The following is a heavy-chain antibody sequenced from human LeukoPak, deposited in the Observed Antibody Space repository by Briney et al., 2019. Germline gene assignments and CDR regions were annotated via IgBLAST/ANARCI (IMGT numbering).Heavy chain of an antibody. J-gene: IGHJ4*02. CDR3: ASSASYPLDY. Sequence: GGSLRRSCAASGFTFSSYWMYWVRQAPGKGLVWVSRINSDGSRTSYADSVKGRFTISRDNAKNTLYLQMNSLRAEDTAVYYCASSASYPLDYWYQGTLVTVSS. V-gene: IGHV3-74*01. CDR2: INSDGSRT. D-gene: IGHD3-10*01. CDR1: GFTFSSYW.